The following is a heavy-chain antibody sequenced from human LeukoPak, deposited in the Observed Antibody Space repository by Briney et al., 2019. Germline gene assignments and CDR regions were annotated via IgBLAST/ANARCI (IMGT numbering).Heavy chain of an antibody. D-gene: IGHD5-18*01. CDR2: IKQDGSEK. CDR3: ARGGYSYGFDAFDI. CDR1: GFTFSSYW. V-gene: IGHV3-7*04. Sequence: GGSLRLSCAASGFTFSSYWMSWVRQAPGKGLEWVANIKQDGSEKYYVDFVKGRFTISRDNAKNSLYLQMNSLRAEDTAVYYCARGGYSYGFDAFDIWGQGTMVTVSS. J-gene: IGHJ3*02.